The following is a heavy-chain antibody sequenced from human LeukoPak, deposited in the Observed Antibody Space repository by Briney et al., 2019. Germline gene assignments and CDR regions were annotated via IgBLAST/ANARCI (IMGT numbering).Heavy chain of an antibody. Sequence: GGSLRLSCAASGFTFSSYAMSWVRQAPGKGLEWVSAISGSGGSTYYADSVKGRFTISRDNSKNTLYLQMNSLRAEDTAVYYCAKDHGSGYYYNPNFGYWGQGTLVTVSS. J-gene: IGHJ4*02. D-gene: IGHD3-22*01. CDR1: GFTFSSYA. CDR2: ISGSGGST. CDR3: AKDHGSGYYYNPNFGY. V-gene: IGHV3-23*01.